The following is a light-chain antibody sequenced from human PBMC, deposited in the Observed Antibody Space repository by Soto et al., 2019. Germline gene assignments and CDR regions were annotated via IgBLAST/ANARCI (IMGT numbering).Light chain of an antibody. J-gene: IGKJ2*01. Sequence: EIVLTQSPGSLSLSPGGRATLSCRASQSVTSTYLARYQQKPGQAPRLLIYGASTRATGIPDRFSGSGSGTDFTLTISRLEPEDFAVYYCQQYGSSPRYTFGQGTKLEIK. CDR3: QQYGSSPRYT. CDR1: QSVTSTY. V-gene: IGKV3-20*01. CDR2: GAS.